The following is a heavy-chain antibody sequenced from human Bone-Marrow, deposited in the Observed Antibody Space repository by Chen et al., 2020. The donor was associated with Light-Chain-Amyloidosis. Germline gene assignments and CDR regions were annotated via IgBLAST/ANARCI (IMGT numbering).Heavy chain of an antibody. J-gene: IGHJ4*02. D-gene: IGHD1-26*01. CDR1: GFIVSANY. V-gene: IGHV3-53*02. CDR2: IFNGGDT. Sequence: EVQLVETGGGVIQPGGSLRLSCAVSGFIVSANYMSWVRQAPGKGLEWVSVIFNGGDTTYADSVRGRFVISRDGSTNTLYLQMNTLRPDDTAVYYCAGFSGVSTWAFDYWGQGTPVTVSS. CDR3: AGFSGVSTWAFDY.